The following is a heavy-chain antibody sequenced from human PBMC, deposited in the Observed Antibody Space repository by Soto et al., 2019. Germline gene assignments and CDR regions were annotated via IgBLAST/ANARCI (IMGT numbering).Heavy chain of an antibody. Sequence: SVKVSCKASGYTFTGYYIHWVREAPGQGLEWMGWINPQTGGTSYAQKFQGRVTLSRDTSINTAYLELSRLRFDDAAVYFCARERYQVISDGMDVWGQGTTVTVSS. V-gene: IGHV1-2*02. D-gene: IGHD2-2*01. CDR3: ARERYQVISDGMDV. J-gene: IGHJ6*02. CDR1: GYTFTGYY. CDR2: INPQTGGT.